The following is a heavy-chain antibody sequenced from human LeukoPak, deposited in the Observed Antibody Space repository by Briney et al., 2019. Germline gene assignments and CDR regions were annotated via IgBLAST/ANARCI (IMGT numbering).Heavy chain of an antibody. CDR1: GGAFISRA. D-gene: IGHD2-2*01. Sequence: ASVTVSFKGSGGAFISRAISWVRQAPGQGLELVGGTIPIFGTANYAQKFKSRVTITTDESTSTAYMELSSLRSEDTAVYYCASVRGYCSSTSCYPSYFQHWGQGTLVTVSS. CDR3: ASVRGYCSSTSCYPSYFQH. CDR2: TIPIFGTA. J-gene: IGHJ1*01. V-gene: IGHV1-69*05.